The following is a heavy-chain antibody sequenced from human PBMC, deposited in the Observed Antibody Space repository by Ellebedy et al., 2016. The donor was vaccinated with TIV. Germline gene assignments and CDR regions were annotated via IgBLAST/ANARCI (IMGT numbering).Heavy chain of an antibody. CDR1: GFTFSNYE. CDR2: VSSTGRTI. D-gene: IGHD1-1*01. V-gene: IGHV3-48*03. CDR3: AMNVPFDP. Sequence: PGGSLRLSCAASGFTFSNYEMSWVRQAPGKGLEWVSYVSSTGRTIYYADSVKGRFTISKDNAKNSLYLQMNSLRAEDTAFYYCAMNVPFDPWGQGTLVTVSS. J-gene: IGHJ5*02.